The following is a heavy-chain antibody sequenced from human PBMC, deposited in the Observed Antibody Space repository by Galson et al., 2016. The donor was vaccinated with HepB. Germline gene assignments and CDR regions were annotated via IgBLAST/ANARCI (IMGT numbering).Heavy chain of an antibody. V-gene: IGHV3-23*01. Sequence: CAASGFTFNNYGMTWVRQAPGKGLEVVSGISRSGDSTDYADSVKGRFTISRDNSKNTLSLQMNSLRAEDTAVYYCVQGSTAPAVWGKGTTVTVSS. CDR3: VQGSTAPAV. J-gene: IGHJ6*04. CDR2: ISRSGDST. CDR1: GFTFNNYG. D-gene: IGHD1-26*01.